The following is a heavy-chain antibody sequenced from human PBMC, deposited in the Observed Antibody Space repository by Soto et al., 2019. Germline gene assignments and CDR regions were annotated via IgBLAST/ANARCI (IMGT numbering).Heavy chain of an antibody. J-gene: IGHJ4*02. Sequence: EVHLLESGGGLVEPGGSLRLSCAASGFTFSSYAMSWVRQAPGKGLEWVSAISGSGDDTYYADSVRGRFTISRDNSKNTLYMQMNSLRVEDTAVYFCAKGYWGSAHPSPADHLGQGTLVTVSS. V-gene: IGHV3-23*01. D-gene: IGHD3-10*01. CDR3: AKGYWGSAHPSPADH. CDR2: ISGSGDDT. CDR1: GFTFSSYA.